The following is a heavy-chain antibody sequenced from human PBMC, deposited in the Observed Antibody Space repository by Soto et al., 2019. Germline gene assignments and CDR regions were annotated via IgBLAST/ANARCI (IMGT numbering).Heavy chain of an antibody. D-gene: IGHD3-10*01. CDR2: IYHSGST. CDR3: ARELVLLPPHFDY. CDR1: GGSISSSNW. V-gene: IGHV4-4*02. J-gene: IGHJ4*02. Sequence: SETLSLTCAVSGGSISSSNWWSWVRQPPGKGLEWIGEIYHSGSTNYNPSLKSRVTISVDKSKNQFSLKLSSVTAADTAVYYCARELVLLPPHFDYWGQGTLVTVSS.